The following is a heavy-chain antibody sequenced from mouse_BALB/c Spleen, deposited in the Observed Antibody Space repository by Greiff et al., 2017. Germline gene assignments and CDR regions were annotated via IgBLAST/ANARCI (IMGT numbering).Heavy chain of an antibody. CDR1: GFSLTSYG. J-gene: IGHJ4*01. Sequence: VQLKESGPGLVAPSQSLSITCTVSGFSLTSYGVHWVRQPPGKGLEWLGVIWAGGSTNYNSALMSRLSISKDNSKSQVFLKMNSLQTDDTAMYYCARAVYGYDGYYAMDYWGQGTSVTVSS. CDR2: IWAGGST. V-gene: IGHV2-9*02. D-gene: IGHD2-2*01. CDR3: ARAVYGYDGYYAMDY.